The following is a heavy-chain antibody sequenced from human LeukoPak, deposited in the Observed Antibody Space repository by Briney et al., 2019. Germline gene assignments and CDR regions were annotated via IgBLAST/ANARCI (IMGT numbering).Heavy chain of an antibody. V-gene: IGHV3-7*01. D-gene: IGHD4-17*01. CDR3: ARAPGEGWFDP. Sequence: GGSLRLSCAASGFTFSSYWMSWVRQAPGKGLEWVASIKQDGSEKYYVDSVRGRFTIFRDNAKNSLYLQMNSLRAEDTALYYCARAPGEGWFDPWGQGTLVTVSS. CDR1: GFTFSSYW. J-gene: IGHJ5*02. CDR2: IKQDGSEK.